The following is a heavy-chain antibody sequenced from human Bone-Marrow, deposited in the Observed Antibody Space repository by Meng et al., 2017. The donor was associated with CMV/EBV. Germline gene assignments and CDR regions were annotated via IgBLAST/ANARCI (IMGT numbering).Heavy chain of an antibody. V-gene: IGHV3-43*01. CDR1: GFTFRDYT. J-gene: IGHJ4*02. CDR2: ISWDGGTR. Sequence: GGSLRLSCGASGFTFRDYTMQWVRQAPGKGPEWVSLISWDGGTRYYGDSVKGRFTISRDNSVNSLFLQMHSLRPEDTALYYCTRDISFHGYSGASDYWGQGTRVTVSS. CDR3: TRDISFHGYSGASDY. D-gene: IGHD5-12*01.